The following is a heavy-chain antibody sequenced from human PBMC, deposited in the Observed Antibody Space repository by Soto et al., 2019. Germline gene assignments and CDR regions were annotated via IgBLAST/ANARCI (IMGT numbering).Heavy chain of an antibody. D-gene: IGHD1-26*01. CDR1: GFTFSGYA. J-gene: IGHJ4*02. CDR2: ISYDGSKT. CDR3: ATENKNWELLY. Sequence: QVQLVESGGGVVQPGRSLRLSCAASGFTFSGYAMHWVRQAPGKGLEWVAVISYDGSKTYHADSVKGRFTISRDNSKNTLYQQMNSLRAEDTAVYYCATENKNWELLYWGQGTLVTVSS. V-gene: IGHV3-30-3*01.